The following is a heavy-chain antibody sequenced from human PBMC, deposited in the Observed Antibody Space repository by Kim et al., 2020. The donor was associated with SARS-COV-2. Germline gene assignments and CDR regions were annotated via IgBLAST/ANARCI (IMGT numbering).Heavy chain of an antibody. CDR2: IYYSGST. D-gene: IGHD6-13*01. J-gene: IGHJ6*02. CDR1: GGSISSYY. CDR3: ARVNLAAAGDYGMDV. Sequence: SETLSLTCTVSGGSISSYYWSWIRQPPGKGLEWIGYIYYSGSTNYNPSLKSRVTISVDTSKNQFSLKLSSVTAADTAVYYCARVNLAAAGDYGMDVWGQGTTVTVSS. V-gene: IGHV4-59*01.